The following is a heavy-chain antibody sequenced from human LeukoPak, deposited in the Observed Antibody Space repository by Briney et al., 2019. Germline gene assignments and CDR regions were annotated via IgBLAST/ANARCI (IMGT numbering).Heavy chain of an antibody. CDR1: GGSISSGSYY. V-gene: IGHV4-61*02. CDR3: AREGGYYGSGSYPNWFDP. Sequence: SETLSLTCTVSGGSISSGSYYWSWIRQPAGKGLEWIGRIYTSGSTNYNPSLKSRVTISVDTSKNQFSLKLSSVTAADTAVYYCAREGGYYGSGSYPNWFDPWGQGTLVTVSS. J-gene: IGHJ5*02. CDR2: IYTSGST. D-gene: IGHD3-10*01.